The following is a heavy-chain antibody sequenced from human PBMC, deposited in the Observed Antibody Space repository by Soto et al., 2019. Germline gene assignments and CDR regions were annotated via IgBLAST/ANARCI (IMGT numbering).Heavy chain of an antibody. J-gene: IGHJ6*02. CDR1: GGSFSGYY. D-gene: IGHD6-13*01. V-gene: IGHV4-34*01. CDR3: ARGGQQLDRGVMDV. Sequence: QVQLQQWGAGLLKPSETLSLTCAVYGGSFSGYYWSWIRQPPGKGLEWIGEINHSGSTNYNPSLKSLAARSLVTSKNRLSLKLSSVTAAAQAVYCCARGGQQLDRGVMDVRGPGPTVTVSS. CDR2: INHSGST.